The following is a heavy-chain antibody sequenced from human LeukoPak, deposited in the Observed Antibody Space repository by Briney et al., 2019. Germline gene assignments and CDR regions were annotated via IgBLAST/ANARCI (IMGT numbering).Heavy chain of an antibody. Sequence: GGSLRLSCAASGFTFSSYWMHWVRQAPGKGLVWVSRINSDGSSTSYADSVKGRFTISRDNAKNSLYLQMNSLRAEDTPVYYCAELGITMIGGVWGKGTTVTISS. CDR2: INSDGSST. D-gene: IGHD3-10*02. V-gene: IGHV3-74*01. J-gene: IGHJ6*04. CDR1: GFTFSSYW. CDR3: AELGITMIGGV.